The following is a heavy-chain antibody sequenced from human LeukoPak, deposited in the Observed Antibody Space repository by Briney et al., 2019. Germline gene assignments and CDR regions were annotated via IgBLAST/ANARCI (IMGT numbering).Heavy chain of an antibody. CDR2: IYTSGST. CDR3: AREQDYDFWSGYFYYYYMDV. D-gene: IGHD3-3*01. Sequence: PSETLSLTCTVSGGSISSYYWSWIRQPAGKGLEWIGRIYTSGSTNYNPSLKSRVTMSVDTSKNQFSLKLSSVTAADTAVYYCAREQDYDFWSGYFYYYYMDVWGKGTTVTVSS. CDR1: GGSISSYY. J-gene: IGHJ6*03. V-gene: IGHV4-4*07.